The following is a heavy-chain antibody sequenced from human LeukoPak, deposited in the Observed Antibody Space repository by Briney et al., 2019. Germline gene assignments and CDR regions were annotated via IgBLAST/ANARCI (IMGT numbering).Heavy chain of an antibody. Sequence: SETLSLTCTVSGGSISSHYWSWIRQPPGKGLEWIGYIYYSGSTNYNPSLKSRVTISVDPSKNQFSLKLSSVAAADTAVYYCGGGAFRNWFDPWGQGTLVTVSS. V-gene: IGHV4-59*11. CDR2: IYYSGST. J-gene: IGHJ5*02. CDR3: GGGAFRNWFDP. CDR1: GGSISSHY. D-gene: IGHD3-16*01.